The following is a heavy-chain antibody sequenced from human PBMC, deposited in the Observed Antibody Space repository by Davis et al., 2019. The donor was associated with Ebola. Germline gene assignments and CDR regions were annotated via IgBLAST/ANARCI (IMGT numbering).Heavy chain of an antibody. CDR1: GGSISSSSYY. CDR3: ARALRYSYGYSRFDP. V-gene: IGHV4-39*01. J-gene: IGHJ5*02. D-gene: IGHD5-18*01. CDR2: IYYSGST. Sequence: SETLSLTCTVSGGSISSSSYYWGWIRQPPGKGLEWIGSIYYSGSTYYNPSLKSRVTISVDTSKNQFSLKLRSVTAADTAVYYCARALRYSYGYSRFDPWGQGTLVTVSS.